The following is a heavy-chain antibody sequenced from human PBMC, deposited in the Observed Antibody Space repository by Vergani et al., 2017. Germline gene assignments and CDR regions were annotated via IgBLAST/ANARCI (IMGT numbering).Heavy chain of an antibody. CDR2: IIPIFGTA. CDR1: GGTFSLSA. J-gene: IGHJ4*02. Sequence: QVQLVQSGAEVKKPGSSVKVSCKASGGTFSLSAISWVRQAPGQGLEWMGGIIPIFGTANYAQKFQGRVTINADESTSTAYMELSRLRSEDTAVYCCERVYCSSTSCYSGAYWGQGTLVTVSS. D-gene: IGHD2-2*01. V-gene: IGHV1-69*01. CDR3: ERVYCSSTSCYSGAY.